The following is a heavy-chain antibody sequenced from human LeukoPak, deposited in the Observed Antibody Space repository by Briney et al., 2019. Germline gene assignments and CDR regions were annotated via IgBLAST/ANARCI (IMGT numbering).Heavy chain of an antibody. V-gene: IGHV4-38-2*02. CDR2: IYHSGST. J-gene: IGHJ3*02. CDR3: ATDLVSRAFDI. Sequence: SETLSLTCTVSGYSISSGYYWGWIRQPPGKGLEWIGSIYHSGSTYYNPSLKSRVTISVDTSKNQFSLKLSSVTAADTAVYYCATDLVSRAFDIWGQGTMVTVSS. CDR1: GYSISSGYY.